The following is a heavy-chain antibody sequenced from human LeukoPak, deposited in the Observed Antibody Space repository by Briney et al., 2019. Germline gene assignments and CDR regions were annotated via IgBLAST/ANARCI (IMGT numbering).Heavy chain of an antibody. J-gene: IGHJ4*02. CDR3: ARDSSSWYIDC. D-gene: IGHD6-13*01. Sequence: GGSLRLSCAASGFTFSSYAMHWVRQAPGKGLEWVAVISYDGSNKYYADSVKGRFTISRDNSKNTLYLQMNSLRAEDTAVYYCARDSSSWYIDCWGQGTLVTVSS. CDR1: GFTFSSYA. CDR2: ISYDGSNK. V-gene: IGHV3-30-3*01.